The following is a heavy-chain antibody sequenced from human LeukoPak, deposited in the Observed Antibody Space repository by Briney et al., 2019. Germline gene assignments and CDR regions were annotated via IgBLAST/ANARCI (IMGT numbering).Heavy chain of an antibody. J-gene: IGHJ4*02. D-gene: IGHD6-19*01. CDR2: ISGSGVST. V-gene: IGHV3-23*01. CDR1: GFTFSSYA. CDR3: ATDSGWHLPSDY. Sequence: GVSLRLSCAASGFTFSSYAMSWVRQAPGKGLELVSAISGSGVSTYYADSVKVRFTISRDNSKNTLYLQMNSLRAEDTAVYYCATDSGWHLPSDYWGQGTLVTVSS.